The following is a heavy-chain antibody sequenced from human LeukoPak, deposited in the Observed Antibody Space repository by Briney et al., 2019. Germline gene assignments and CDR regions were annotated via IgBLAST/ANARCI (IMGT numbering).Heavy chain of an antibody. CDR2: IYHSGST. V-gene: IGHV4-38-2*02. CDR3: ARDVDTAMLNFDY. D-gene: IGHD5-18*01. CDR1: GYSISSGYY. J-gene: IGHJ4*02. Sequence: SETLSLTCTVSGYSISSGYYWGWIRQPPGKGLGGIGSIYHSGSTYYNPCLKSRVTISVDTSKNQVSLKLSSVTAEDTAVYYCARDVDTAMLNFDYWGQGTLVTVSS.